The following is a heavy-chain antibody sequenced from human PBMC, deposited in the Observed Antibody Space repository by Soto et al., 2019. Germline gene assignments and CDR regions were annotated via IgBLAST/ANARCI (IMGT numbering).Heavy chain of an antibody. Sequence: PGGSLRLSCAASGFTFINYAMSWVRQAPGEGLEWVSTISGNGANTHYADSVKGRFSVSRDNSKNTLYIQMNSLRAEDTAVYYCAKDYGSSRYFSDYWGQGALVTVSS. CDR1: GFTFINYA. CDR2: ISGNGANT. CDR3: AKDYGSSRYFSDY. V-gene: IGHV3-23*01. J-gene: IGHJ4*02. D-gene: IGHD6-19*01.